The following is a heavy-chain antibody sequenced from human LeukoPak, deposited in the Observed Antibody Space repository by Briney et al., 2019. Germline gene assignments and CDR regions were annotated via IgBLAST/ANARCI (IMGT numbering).Heavy chain of an antibody. V-gene: IGHV1-2*02. CDR1: GYTFTSYY. J-gene: IGHJ4*02. D-gene: IGHD2-2*01. CDR3: ARDEDIVVVPAATIGRYFDY. Sequence: ASVKVSCKASGYTFTSYYMHWVRQAPGQGLEWMGWINPNSGGTNYAQKFQGRVTMTRDTSISTAYMELSRLRSDDTAVYYCARDEDIVVVPAATIGRYFDYWGQGTLVTVSS. CDR2: INPNSGGT.